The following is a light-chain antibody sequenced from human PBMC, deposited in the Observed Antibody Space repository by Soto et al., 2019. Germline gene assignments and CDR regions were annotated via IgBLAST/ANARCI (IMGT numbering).Light chain of an antibody. CDR3: QQLNSYPRT. V-gene: IGKV3-20*01. J-gene: IGKJ1*01. Sequence: EIVLTQSPGTLSLSPGERATLSCRASQSVSSSYLAWYQQKPGQAPRLLIYGASSRATGIPDRFSGGGSGTDFTLTISGLEPEDFATYYCQQLNSYPRTFGQGTKVDNK. CDR2: GAS. CDR1: QSVSSSY.